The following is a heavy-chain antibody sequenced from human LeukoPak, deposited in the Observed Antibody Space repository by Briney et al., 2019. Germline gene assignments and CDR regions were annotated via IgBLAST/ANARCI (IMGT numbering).Heavy chain of an antibody. CDR3: ARGLEYYDFWSGYPANYFDY. Sequence: SETLSLTCTVSGGSISSYYWSWIRQPAGKGLEWIGRIYTSGSTNYNPSPKSRVTMSVDTSKNQFSLKLSSVTAADTAVYYCARGLEYYDFWSGYPANYFDYWGQGTLVTVSS. V-gene: IGHV4-4*07. CDR1: GGSISSYY. D-gene: IGHD3-3*01. J-gene: IGHJ4*02. CDR2: IYTSGST.